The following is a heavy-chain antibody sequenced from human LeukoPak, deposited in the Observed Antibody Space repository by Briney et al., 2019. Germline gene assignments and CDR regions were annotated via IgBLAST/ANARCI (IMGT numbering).Heavy chain of an antibody. CDR3: ARFQRAGVVIPGFDY. J-gene: IGHJ4*02. Sequence: SETLSLTCTVSGGSISSYYWSWIRQPPGKGLEWIGYIYYSGSTNYNPSLKSRVTISVDTSKNQFSLKLSSVTAADTAVYYCARFQRAGVVIPGFDYWGQGTLVTVSS. D-gene: IGHD3-3*01. CDR1: GGSISSYY. CDR2: IYYSGST. V-gene: IGHV4-59*08.